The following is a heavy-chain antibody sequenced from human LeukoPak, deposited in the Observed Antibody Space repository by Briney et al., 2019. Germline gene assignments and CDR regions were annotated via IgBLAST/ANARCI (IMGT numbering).Heavy chain of an antibody. J-gene: IGHJ6*03. D-gene: IGHD6-13*01. V-gene: IGHV3-30*04. CDR3: AREATAGYSSSWYSYYYYYMDV. CDR2: ISYDGSNK. CDR1: GFTFSSYA. Sequence: GGSLRLSCAASGFTFSSYAMHWVRQAPGKGLEWVAVISYDGSNKYYADSVKGRFTISRDISKNTLYLQMNSLRAEDTAVYYCAREATAGYSSSWYSYYYYYMDVWGKGTTVTVSS.